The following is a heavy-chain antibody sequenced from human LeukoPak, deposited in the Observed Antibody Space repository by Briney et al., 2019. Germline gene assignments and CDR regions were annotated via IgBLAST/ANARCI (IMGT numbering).Heavy chain of an antibody. J-gene: IGHJ5*02. CDR1: GDSISSGGYH. D-gene: IGHD4-17*01. Sequence: PSQTLSLTCTVSGDSISSGGYHWTWIRQHPGKGLERIGYISYSGSTYYNPSLKGRVNISMDTSKNQFSLTLTSVTAAATAVYYCERDYGDYFRWFDPWGQGTLVTVSS. CDR2: ISYSGST. V-gene: IGHV4-31*03. CDR3: ERDYGDYFRWFDP.